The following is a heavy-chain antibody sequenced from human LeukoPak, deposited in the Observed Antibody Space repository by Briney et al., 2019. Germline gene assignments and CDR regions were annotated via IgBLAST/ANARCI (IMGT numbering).Heavy chain of an antibody. J-gene: IGHJ4*02. CDR2: IYHSGST. CDR1: GGSISSGSYY. D-gene: IGHD1-7*01. CDR3: ARQAYNWNYIY. Sequence: TLSLTCTVSGGSISSGSYYWGWIRQPPGKGLEWIGSIYHSGSTYYNPSLKSRLTISVDTSKNQFSLKLSSVTAADTAVYYCARQAYNWNYIYWGQGTLVTVSS. V-gene: IGHV4-39*01.